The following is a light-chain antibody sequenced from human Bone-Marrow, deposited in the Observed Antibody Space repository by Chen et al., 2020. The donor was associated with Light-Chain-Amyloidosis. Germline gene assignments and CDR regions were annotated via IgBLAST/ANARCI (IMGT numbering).Light chain of an antibody. J-gene: IGLJ2*01. Sequence: SYELPQPPSVSVSPCQTARITCSGDDLPTKYAYWYQQKPGQAPVLVIHRDTERPSGISERFYGSSSETTATLTISGVQAEDEADYHCQSAYSSGTYEVIFGGGTKLTVL. V-gene: IGLV3-25*03. CDR3: QSAYSSGTYEVI. CDR1: DLPTKY. CDR2: RDT.